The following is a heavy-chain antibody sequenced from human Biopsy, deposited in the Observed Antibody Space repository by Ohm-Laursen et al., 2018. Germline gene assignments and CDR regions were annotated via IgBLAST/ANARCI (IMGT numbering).Heavy chain of an antibody. J-gene: IGHJ6*02. CDR1: GYTFTSYG. D-gene: IGHD5-24*01. CDR3: ARAGVGSDGTDSYYYGMDV. CDR2: INTYNANT. V-gene: IGHV1-18*01. Sequence: ASVKVSCKASGYTFTSYGISWVRQAPGQGLEWMGWINTYNANTDYAQKVQGRVTMTTDTSTSTAYMELRSLRSDGTAVYYCARAGVGSDGTDSYYYGMDVWGPGTTVTVSS.